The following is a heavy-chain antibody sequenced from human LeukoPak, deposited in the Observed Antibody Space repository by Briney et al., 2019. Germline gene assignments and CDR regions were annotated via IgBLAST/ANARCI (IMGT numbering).Heavy chain of an antibody. D-gene: IGHD6-6*01. V-gene: IGHV3-20*04. J-gene: IGHJ3*02. CDR2: INWNGGST. Sequence: GGSLRLSCAASGFTFDDYGMSWVRQGPGKGLEWVSGINWNGGSTGYADSVKGRFTISRDNAKKSLYLQMNSLRAEDTALYYCARSSVSAYDFDIWGQGTMVTVSS. CDR1: GFTFDDYG. CDR3: ARSSVSAYDFDI.